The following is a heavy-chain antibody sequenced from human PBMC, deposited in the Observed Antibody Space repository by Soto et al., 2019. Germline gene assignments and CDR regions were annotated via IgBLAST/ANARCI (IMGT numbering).Heavy chain of an antibody. Sequence: GGSLRLSCAASGFTFSSYAMSWVRQAPGKGLEWVSAISGSGGSTYYADSVKGRFTISRDNSKNTLYLQMNSLRAEDTAVYYCAKAVPLEWFGGGDYYYGMDVWGQGTTVTVSS. V-gene: IGHV3-23*01. J-gene: IGHJ6*02. CDR1: GFTFSSYA. CDR3: AKAVPLEWFGGGDYYYGMDV. CDR2: ISGSGGST. D-gene: IGHD3-3*01.